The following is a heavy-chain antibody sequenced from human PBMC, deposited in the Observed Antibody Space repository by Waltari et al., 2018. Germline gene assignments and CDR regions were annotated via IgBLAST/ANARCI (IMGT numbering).Heavy chain of an antibody. V-gene: IGHV3-30*01. CDR2: ISYDGSNK. CDR1: GFTFSTYA. D-gene: IGHD1-7*01. J-gene: IGHJ4*02. Sequence: QVQLVESGGGVVQPGRSLRLSCAASGFTFSTYAMHWVRQAPGKGLEWVAVISYDGSNKYYADSVKVRFTVSRDNSKNTLYLQMNSLRAEDTAVYYCARGMGGTGTTAVDYWGQGTLVTVSS. CDR3: ARGMGGTGTTAVDY.